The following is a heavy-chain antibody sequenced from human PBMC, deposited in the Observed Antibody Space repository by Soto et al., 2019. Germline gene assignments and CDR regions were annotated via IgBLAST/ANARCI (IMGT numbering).Heavy chain of an antibody. V-gene: IGHV3-33*01. J-gene: IGHJ4*02. CDR2: ILDDGSEQ. D-gene: IGHD4-17*01. Sequence: QVHLVESGGGVVQPGRSLRLSCAASGFTFSRYGMHWVRQAPGKGLEWVAVILDDGSEQNYADSVKGRFTSSRDNSKNRLYLQMNSLRAEDTAVYYCARDADYGDNGFDYWGQGTLVTVSS. CDR1: GFTFSRYG. CDR3: ARDADYGDNGFDY.